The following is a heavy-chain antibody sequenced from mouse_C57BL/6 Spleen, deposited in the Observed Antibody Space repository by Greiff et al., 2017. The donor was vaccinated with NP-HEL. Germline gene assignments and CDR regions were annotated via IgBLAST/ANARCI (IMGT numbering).Heavy chain of an antibody. Sequence: DVKLVESGGGLVKPGGSLKLSCAASGFTFSSYTMSWVRQTPEKRLEWVATISGGGGNTYYPDSVKGRFTISRDNAKNTLYLQMSSLRSEDTALYYCARHDWYFDVGGTGTTVTVSS. J-gene: IGHJ1*03. CDR1: GFTFSSYT. V-gene: IGHV5-9*01. CDR2: ISGGGGNT. CDR3: ARHDWYFDV.